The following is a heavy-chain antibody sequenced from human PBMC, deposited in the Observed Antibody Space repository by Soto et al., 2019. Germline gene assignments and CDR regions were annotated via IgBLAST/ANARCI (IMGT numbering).Heavy chain of an antibody. V-gene: IGHV3-30*18. CDR3: AKDGEGYCSGGSCYSQGDFDY. Sequence: GGSLRLSCAASGFTFSSYGMHWVRQAPGKGLEWVAVISYDGSNKYYADSVKGRFTISRDNSKNTLFLQMKGLRAEDTAVDYGAKDGEGYCSGGSCYSQGDFDYWGQGTLVTVSS. D-gene: IGHD2-15*01. CDR2: ISYDGSNK. CDR1: GFTFSSYG. J-gene: IGHJ4*02.